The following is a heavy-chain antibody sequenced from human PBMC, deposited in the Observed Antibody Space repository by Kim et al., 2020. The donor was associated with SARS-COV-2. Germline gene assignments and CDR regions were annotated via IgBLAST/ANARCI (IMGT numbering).Heavy chain of an antibody. D-gene: IGHD3-10*01. CDR3: GKSSGSYVSYYAMDV. Sequence: GGSLRLSCAASGFTFSYYGMHWVRQAPGKGLQWMSFISYDETNKYYADSVKGRFTISRDNSKNTLYLQMNSLRAEDTAIYYCGKSSGSYVSYYAMDVWGHGDPVSVSS. V-gene: IGHV3-30*18. CDR1: GFTFSYYG. J-gene: IGHJ6*02. CDR2: ISYDETNK.